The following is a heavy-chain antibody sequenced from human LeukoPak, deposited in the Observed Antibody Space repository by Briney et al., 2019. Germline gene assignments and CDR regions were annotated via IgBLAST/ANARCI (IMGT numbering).Heavy chain of an antibody. Sequence: PGGSLRLSCAASGFTFSDYHMSWIRQAPGKGLEWVSYISSSSDYTNCADSVKGRFTISRDNAKNSLYLQMNSLRAEDTAVYYCARPTCLRGGYCSTNFWGQGTLVTVSS. D-gene: IGHD2-2*01. CDR1: GFTFSDYH. CDR2: ISSSSDYT. CDR3: ARPTCLRGGYCSTNF. J-gene: IGHJ4*02. V-gene: IGHV3-11*03.